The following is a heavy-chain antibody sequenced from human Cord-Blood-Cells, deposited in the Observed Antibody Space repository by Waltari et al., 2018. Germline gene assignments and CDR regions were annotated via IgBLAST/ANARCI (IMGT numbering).Heavy chain of an antibody. CDR2: INHSGST. CDR1: GGSFSGYY. Sequence: QVQLQQWGAGLLKPSETLSLTCAVYGGSFSGYYWSWIRQPPGKGLEWIGEINHSGSTNYNPSLKSRVTISVGTSKNQFSLKLSSVTAADTAVYYCARPYGSGSYPWGQGTLVTVSS. D-gene: IGHD3-10*01. J-gene: IGHJ5*02. V-gene: IGHV4-34*01. CDR3: ARPYGSGSYP.